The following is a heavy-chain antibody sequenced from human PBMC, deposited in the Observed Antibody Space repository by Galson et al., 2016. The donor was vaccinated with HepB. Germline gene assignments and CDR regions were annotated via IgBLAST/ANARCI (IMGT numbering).Heavy chain of an antibody. CDR2: INTGSTTI. Sequence: SLRLSCAVSGFTVSRNYMSWVRQAPGKGLEWVSYINTGSTTITYADSVKGRFTISRDNAKMSLYLQMNSLRDEDTAVYYCVRENSGRLDLWGQGTLVTVSS. V-gene: IGHV3-48*02. CDR1: GFTVSRNY. J-gene: IGHJ5*02. D-gene: IGHD5-12*01. CDR3: VRENSGRLDL.